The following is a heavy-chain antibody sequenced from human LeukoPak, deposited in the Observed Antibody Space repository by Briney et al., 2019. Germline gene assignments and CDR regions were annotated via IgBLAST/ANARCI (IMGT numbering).Heavy chain of an antibody. CDR2: IYYSGST. CDR3: ARVSPTGIAARYYYYYYMDV. V-gene: IGHV4-39*07. J-gene: IGHJ6*03. Sequence: SETLSLTCTVSGGSISSSSYYWGWIRQPPGRGLEWIGSIYYSGSTYYNPSIKSRVTISVDTSKNQFSLKLSSVTAADTAVYYCARVSPTGIAARYYYYYYMDVWGKGTMVTVSS. CDR1: GGSISSSSYY. D-gene: IGHD6-6*01.